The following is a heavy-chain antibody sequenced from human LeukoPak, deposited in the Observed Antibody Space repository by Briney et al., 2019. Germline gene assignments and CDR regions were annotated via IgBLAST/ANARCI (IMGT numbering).Heavy chain of an antibody. CDR3: ARAKYYYDSSGYYGY. CDR1: GYTFTGYY. D-gene: IGHD3-22*01. Sequence: ASVKVSCKASGYTFTGYYMHWVRQAPGQGLEWVGWINPNSGGTNYAQKFQGRVTMTRDTSISTAYMELSRLRSDDTAVYYCARAKYYYDSSGYYGYWGQGTLVTVSS. J-gene: IGHJ4*02. CDR2: INPNSGGT. V-gene: IGHV1-2*02.